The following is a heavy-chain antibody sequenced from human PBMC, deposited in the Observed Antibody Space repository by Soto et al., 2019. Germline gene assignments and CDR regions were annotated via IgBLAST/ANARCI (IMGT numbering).Heavy chain of an antibody. CDR2: IIPMFDTP. Sequence: SVKVSCKASGGTFSSDSFSWVRQAPGQGLEWMGGIIPMFDTPIYAQKLQGRVTMTTDTSTSTAYMELSSLRSEDTAVYYCARGSGTRYYYYGMDVWGQGTTVTVSS. CDR3: ARGSGTRYYYYGMDV. D-gene: IGHD1-1*01. V-gene: IGHV1-69*05. J-gene: IGHJ6*02. CDR1: GGTFSSDS.